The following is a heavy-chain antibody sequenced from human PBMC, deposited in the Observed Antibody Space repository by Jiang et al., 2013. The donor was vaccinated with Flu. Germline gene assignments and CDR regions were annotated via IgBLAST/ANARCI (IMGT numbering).Heavy chain of an antibody. Sequence: GLVKPAQTLSLTCSVSGGSIRGSYYWTWIRQPPGKGLEWLGYIFHSGRTNYNPSLGGRLTTSADTAKNQFSMQLTSVTAADTAVYYCARMAYSGYDLTWFDPWGQGILVTVSA. D-gene: IGHD5-12*01. CDR1: GGSIRGSYY. CDR3: ARMAYSGYDLTWFDP. CDR2: IFHSGRT. V-gene: IGHV4-4*09. J-gene: IGHJ5*02.